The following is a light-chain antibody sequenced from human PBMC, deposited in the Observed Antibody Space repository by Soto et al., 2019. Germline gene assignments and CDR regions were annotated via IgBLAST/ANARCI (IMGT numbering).Light chain of an antibody. CDR2: GAS. Sequence: EIVLTQSPGTLSLSPGEGATLSCRASQSVSSSYLAWYQQKPGQAPRLLIYGASNRGTGIPDRFSGGGSGTDFTLTISRLEPEDFAVYYCQQYDNSPWTFGQGPKVEIK. V-gene: IGKV3-20*01. J-gene: IGKJ1*01. CDR1: QSVSSSY. CDR3: QQYDNSPWT.